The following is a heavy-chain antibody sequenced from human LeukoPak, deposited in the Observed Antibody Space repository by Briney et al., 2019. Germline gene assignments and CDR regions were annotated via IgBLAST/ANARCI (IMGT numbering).Heavy chain of an antibody. V-gene: IGHV3-23*01. Sequence: GGSLRLSCAASGFTFSSHGMNWVRQAPGKGLEWVSAISGSGGSTYCADSVKGRFTISRDNSKNTLYLQMNSLRAEDTAVYYCAESQSGDYFDYWGQGTLVTVSP. D-gene: IGHD3-10*01. J-gene: IGHJ4*02. CDR3: AESQSGDYFDY. CDR1: GFTFSSHG. CDR2: ISGSGGST.